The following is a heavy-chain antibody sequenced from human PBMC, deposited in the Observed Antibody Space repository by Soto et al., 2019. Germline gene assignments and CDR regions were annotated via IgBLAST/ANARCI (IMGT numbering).Heavy chain of an antibody. CDR2: ISYDGSNK. J-gene: IGHJ4*01. D-gene: IGHD3-10*01. CDR3: AAWFGAFDY. Sequence: QVQLVESGGGVVQAGRSLRLSCAASGFTFSSYGMHWVRQAPGKGLEWVAVISYDGSNKYYADSVKGRFTISRDNSTTALYLQMNSLRAEDTAVYYCAAWFGAFDYSGQNPGHRLL. CDR1: GFTFSSYG. V-gene: IGHV3-30*03.